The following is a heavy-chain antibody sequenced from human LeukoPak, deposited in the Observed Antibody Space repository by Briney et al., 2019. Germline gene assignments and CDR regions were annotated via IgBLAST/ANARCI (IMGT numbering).Heavy chain of an antibody. CDR1: GVTFSTYG. J-gene: IGHJ4*02. D-gene: IGHD3-22*01. V-gene: IGHV3-30*02. CDR3: ANNAGRFEGYFLY. CDR2: IQHDGSFN. Sequence: GGSLRLSCAASGVTFSTYGMHWSRRLQARGRGGWAFIQHDGSFNYHADSVKGRFTISRDNSKNTLYLQMNSLRAEDTAVYYCANNAGRFEGYFLYWGQGTLVTVSS.